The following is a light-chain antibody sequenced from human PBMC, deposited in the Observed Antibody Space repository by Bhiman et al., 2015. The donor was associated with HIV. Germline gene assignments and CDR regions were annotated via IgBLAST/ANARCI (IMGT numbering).Light chain of an antibody. J-gene: IGLJ2*01. CDR1: KLGDKY. Sequence: SYELTQPPSVSVSPGQTASITCSGDKLGDKYACWYQQKPGQSPVLVIYQXXERPSGIPERFSGSSSGTTVTLTISGVQAEDEADYYCQSAASSATYEVFGGGTKLTVL. V-gene: IGLV3-25*03. CDR3: QSAASSATYEV. CDR2: QXX.